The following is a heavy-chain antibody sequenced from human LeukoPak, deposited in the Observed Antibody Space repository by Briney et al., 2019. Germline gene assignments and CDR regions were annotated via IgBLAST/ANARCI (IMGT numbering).Heavy chain of an antibody. D-gene: IGHD4-17*01. CDR3: ARHLIYGDYCFDY. J-gene: IGHJ4*02. V-gene: IGHV4-39*01. CDR1: GGSISSSSYY. CDR2: IYYSGST. Sequence: PSETLSLTCTVSGGSISSSSYYWGWIRQPPGKGLEWIGSIYYSGSTYYNPSLKSRVTISVDTSKNQFSLKLSSVTAADTAVYYCARHLIYGDYCFDYWGQGTLVTVSS.